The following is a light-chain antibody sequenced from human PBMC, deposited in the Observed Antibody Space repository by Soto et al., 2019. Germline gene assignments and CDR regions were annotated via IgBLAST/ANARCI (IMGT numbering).Light chain of an antibody. Sequence: QSVLTQPPSASGTPGQRVTISCSGSSSNIGSNTVNWYQKFPGTAPKLLIYSSILRPSGVPDRFSGSKSGHSASLAISGLQSEDGGGYYCTAWDDSLNGVLFGGGTKLTVL. CDR1: SSNIGSNT. CDR2: SSI. J-gene: IGLJ2*01. V-gene: IGLV1-44*01. CDR3: TAWDDSLNGVL.